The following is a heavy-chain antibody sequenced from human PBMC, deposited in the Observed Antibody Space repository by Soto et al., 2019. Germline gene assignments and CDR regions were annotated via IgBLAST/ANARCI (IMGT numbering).Heavy chain of an antibody. CDR1: GGTFSSYA. Sequence: ASVKVSCKASGGTFSSYAISWVRQAPGQGLEWMGGIIPIFGTANYAQKFQGRVTITADESTSTAYMELSSLRSEDTAVYYCARGMTTVTTQGDYYYYYGMGVWGQGTTATVSS. CDR3: ARGMTTVTTQGDYYYYYGMGV. J-gene: IGHJ6*02. CDR2: IIPIFGTA. V-gene: IGHV1-69*13. D-gene: IGHD4-17*01.